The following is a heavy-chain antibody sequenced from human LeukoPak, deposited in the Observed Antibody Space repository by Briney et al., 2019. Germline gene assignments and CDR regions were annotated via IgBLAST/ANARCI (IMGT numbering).Heavy chain of an antibody. J-gene: IGHJ6*02. D-gene: IGHD3-3*01. CDR1: GYTFTSYD. Sequence: GASVKVSCKASGYTFTSYDIYWVRQATGQGLEWMGWMNPNSGNTGYAQKFQGRVTMTRNTSISTAYMELSSLRSEDTAVYYCARGLRFLEWLFNYYYYGMDVWGQGTTVTVSS. CDR3: ARGLRFLEWLFNYYYYGMDV. CDR2: MNPNSGNT. V-gene: IGHV1-8*01.